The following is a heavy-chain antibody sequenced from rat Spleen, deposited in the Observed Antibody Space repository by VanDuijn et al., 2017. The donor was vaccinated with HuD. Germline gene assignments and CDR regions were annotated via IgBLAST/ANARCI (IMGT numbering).Heavy chain of an antibody. V-gene: IGHV5S23*01. CDR1: GFTFSDYN. J-gene: IGHJ2*01. CDR2: ITNASGRT. CDR3: TRGTYYRH. Sequence: EVQLVESGGGLVQPGRPLKLSCAASGFTFSDYNMAWVRQAPKKGLEWVASITNASGRTYYPDSVKGRFTISRDIAKSTLYLQMNNLRSEDTATYYCTRGTYYRHWGQGVMVTVSS. D-gene: IGHD1-9*01.